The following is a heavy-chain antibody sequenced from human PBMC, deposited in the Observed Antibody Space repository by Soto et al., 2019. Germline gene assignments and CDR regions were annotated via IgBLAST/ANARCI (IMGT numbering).Heavy chain of an antibody. V-gene: IGHV4-31*03. CDR3: ARRDRSGYSYWLDT. J-gene: IGHJ5*02. CDR1: GGSISDGYY. Sequence: QVQLQESGPGLVKPSQTLSLTCTVSGGSISDGYYWSWIRQHPGKGLEWIGSISDSGSTSFNPSLKSRLTISVDTSKNQFSLNLSSVTAADTAVYYCARRDRSGYSYWLDTWGQGTRVTVSS. D-gene: IGHD3-22*01. CDR2: ISDSGST.